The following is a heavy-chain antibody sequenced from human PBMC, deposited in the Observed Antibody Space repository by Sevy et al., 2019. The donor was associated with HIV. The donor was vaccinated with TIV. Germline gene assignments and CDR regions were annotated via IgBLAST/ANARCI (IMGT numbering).Heavy chain of an antibody. CDR1: AGSISSSSCY. V-gene: IGHV4-39*01. CDR2: IYYSGST. D-gene: IGHD3-22*01. CDR3: ARRYYYDSSGYGTRNFDY. Sequence: SETLSLTCTVSAGSISSSSCYWGWIRQPPGKGLEWIGSIYYSGSTYYNPSLKSRVTISVDTSKNQFSLKLSSVTAADTAVYYCARRYYYDSSGYGTRNFDYWGQGTLVTVSS. J-gene: IGHJ4*02.